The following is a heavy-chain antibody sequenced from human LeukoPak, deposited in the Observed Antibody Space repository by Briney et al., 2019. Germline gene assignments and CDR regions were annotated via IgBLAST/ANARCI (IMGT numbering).Heavy chain of an antibody. CDR1: GYTFTGYY. V-gene: IGHV1-2*02. D-gene: IGHD2-2*01. J-gene: IGHJ6*02. CDR2: INPNSGGT. CDR3: ASGVVPAAMRYYYYGMDV. Sequence: ASVKVSCKASGYTFTGYYMHWVRQAHGQGLEWMGWINPNSGGTNYAQKFQGRVTMTRDTSISTAYMELSRLRSDDTAVYYCASGVVPAAMRYYYYGMDVWGQGTTVTVSS.